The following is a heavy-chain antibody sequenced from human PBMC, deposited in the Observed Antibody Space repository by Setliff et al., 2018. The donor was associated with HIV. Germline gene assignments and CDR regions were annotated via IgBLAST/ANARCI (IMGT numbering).Heavy chain of an antibody. CDR2: IHYSGST. CDR3: ARNVAATSAFDI. J-gene: IGHJ3*02. D-gene: IGHD6-19*01. Sequence: PSETLSLTCTVSSGSISSNSFYWGWIRQPPGKGLEWIGTIHYSGSTYYNPSLKSRVSISVDTSKNQFSLKLTSVTAADTAVYYSARNVAATSAFDIWGRGTMVTVSS. V-gene: IGHV4-39*01. CDR1: SGSISSNSFY.